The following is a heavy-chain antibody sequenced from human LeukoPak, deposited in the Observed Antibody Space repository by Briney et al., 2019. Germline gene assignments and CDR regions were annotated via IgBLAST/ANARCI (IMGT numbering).Heavy chain of an antibody. J-gene: IGHJ4*02. Sequence: GGSLRLSCAASGFTLSGYWLHWVRQAPGKGLVWVSRLNSDGSSTSYADSVKGGFTISRDNAKNTLYLQMNSLRAEDTAVYYCAGSSRGDSINFDYWGQGTLVTVSS. D-gene: IGHD2-21*02. CDR1: GFTLSGYW. CDR3: AGSSRGDSINFDY. V-gene: IGHV3-74*01. CDR2: LNSDGSST.